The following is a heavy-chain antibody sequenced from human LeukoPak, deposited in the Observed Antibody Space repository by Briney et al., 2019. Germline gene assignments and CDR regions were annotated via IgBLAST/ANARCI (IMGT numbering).Heavy chain of an antibody. CDR1: GYTFTSYY. Sequence: GASVKVSCKASGYTFTSYYMHWVRQAPGQGLEWMGWIITYNGNTNYAQKLQGRVTMTTDTSTSTAYMELRSLRSDDTAVYYCASTAYGSRKGYFDYWGQGTLVTVSS. CDR2: IITYNGNT. D-gene: IGHD6-13*01. J-gene: IGHJ4*02. V-gene: IGHV1-18*04. CDR3: ASTAYGSRKGYFDY.